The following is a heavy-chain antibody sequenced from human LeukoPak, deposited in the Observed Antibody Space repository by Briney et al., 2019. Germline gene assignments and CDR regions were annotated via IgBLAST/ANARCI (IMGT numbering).Heavy chain of an antibody. Sequence: ASVKVSCKGPGYIFPDYYIYWVRQAPGQGLEWMGRINPNSGGTNYAQKLQGRVTMTTDTSTSTAYMELRSLRSDDTAVYYCARVRRQQWLVHYYGMDVWGQGTTVTVSS. CDR2: INPNSGGT. J-gene: IGHJ6*02. CDR3: ARVRRQQWLVHYYGMDV. D-gene: IGHD6-19*01. CDR1: GYIFPDYY. V-gene: IGHV1-2*06.